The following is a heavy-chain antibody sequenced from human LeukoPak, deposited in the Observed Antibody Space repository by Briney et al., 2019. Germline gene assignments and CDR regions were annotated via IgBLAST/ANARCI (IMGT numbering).Heavy chain of an antibody. Sequence: RPGGSLRLSCAGSGFTCDGYGRRWVRQAQGKGREWGSGINWNGRSIGYADSAKGRFTISRDNAKNSLYLQMNSLRAEDTALYYCARARELLWFGELSYYFDYWGQGTLVTVSS. CDR1: GFTCDGYG. CDR3: ARARELLWFGELSYYFDY. CDR2: INWNGRSI. D-gene: IGHD3-10*01. J-gene: IGHJ4*02. V-gene: IGHV3-20*04.